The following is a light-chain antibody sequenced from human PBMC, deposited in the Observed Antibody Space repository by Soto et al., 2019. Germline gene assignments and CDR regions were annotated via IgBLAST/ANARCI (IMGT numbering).Light chain of an antibody. CDR3: SSYTSSSSTWV. CDR1: SSDVGGYKY. J-gene: IGLJ3*02. Sequence: QSALTQPASVSGSPGQSITISCTGTSSDVGGYKYVSWYQQHPGKAPKLMIYEVSNRPPGVSNRFSGSKSGNTASLTISGLQAEDEADYYCSSYTSSSSTWVFGGGTKLTV. V-gene: IGLV2-14*01. CDR2: EVS.